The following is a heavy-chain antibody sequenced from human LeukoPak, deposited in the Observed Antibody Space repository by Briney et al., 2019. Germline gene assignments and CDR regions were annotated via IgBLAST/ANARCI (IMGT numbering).Heavy chain of an antibody. V-gene: IGHV3-21*01. Sequence: GGSLRLSCAASGFTFSSYSMNWVRQAPGKGLEWVSSISSSSSYIYYADSVKGRFTISRDNATNSLYLQMNSLRAEDTAVYYCARNYGSGMGDFDYWGQGTLVTVSS. CDR1: GFTFSSYS. J-gene: IGHJ4*02. CDR2: ISSSSSYI. D-gene: IGHD3-10*01. CDR3: ARNYGSGMGDFDY.